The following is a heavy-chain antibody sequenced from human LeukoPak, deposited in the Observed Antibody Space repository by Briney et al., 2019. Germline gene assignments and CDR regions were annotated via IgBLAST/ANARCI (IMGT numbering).Heavy chain of an antibody. V-gene: IGHV1-2*06. CDR1: GYTFTYYY. CDR3: ARPRAAKLVDDGFDI. CDR2: INPDSGGT. Sequence: ASVKVSCKASGYTFTYYYIHWVRQAPGQGLEWMGRINPDSGGTNFAQKFQARVTVTRDTSISTAYMELSTLRSDDTAVYYCARPRAAKLVDDGFDIWGQGTIATVSS. J-gene: IGHJ3*02. D-gene: IGHD1-26*01.